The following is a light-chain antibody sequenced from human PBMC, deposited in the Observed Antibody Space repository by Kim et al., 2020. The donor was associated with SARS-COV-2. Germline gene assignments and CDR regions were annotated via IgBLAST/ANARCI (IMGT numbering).Light chain of an antibody. CDR2: ASS. Sequence: ASVDDRVTITCRASQVMDYYLAWFQQKPGDVPKRLIFASSSLQSGVPSRFSGTGSGTEFTLTISSLQPEYFATYYCLQHKSYPWTFGQGTKVDIK. CDR3: LQHKSYPWT. J-gene: IGKJ1*01. V-gene: IGKV1-17*03. CDR1: QVMDYY.